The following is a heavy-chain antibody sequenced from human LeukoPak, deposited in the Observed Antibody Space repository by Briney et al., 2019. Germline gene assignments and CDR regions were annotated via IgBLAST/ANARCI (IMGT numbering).Heavy chain of an antibody. V-gene: IGHV3-48*04. CDR1: GFALKSYS. D-gene: IGHD1-26*01. J-gene: IGHJ6*03. Sequence: PGGSLRLSCAGSGFALKSYSLSWIRQAPGKGLEWVSNIGSTTYYADSVKGRFTTSRDNAKNSLYLQMNSLRAEDTAVYYCARDRGIVGTTGYYYMDVWGKGTTVTVSS. CDR2: IGSTT. CDR3: ARDRGIVGTTGYYYMDV.